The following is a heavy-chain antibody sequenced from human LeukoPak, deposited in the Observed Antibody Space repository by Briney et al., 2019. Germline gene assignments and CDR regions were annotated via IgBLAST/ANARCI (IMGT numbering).Heavy chain of an antibody. CDR3: ARRIAGPLTY. Sequence: PSETLSLTCTVSGGSISSYYWSWIRQPPGKGLEWIGYIYYSGSTNYNPSLKSRVSISVDTSKNQFSLKLSSVTAADTAVYYCARRIAGPLTYWGQGTLVTVSS. V-gene: IGHV4-59*12. J-gene: IGHJ4*02. D-gene: IGHD6-13*01. CDR1: GGSISSYY. CDR2: IYYSGST.